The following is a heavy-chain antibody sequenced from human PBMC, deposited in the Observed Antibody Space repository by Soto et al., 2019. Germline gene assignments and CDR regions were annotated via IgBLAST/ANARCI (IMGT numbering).Heavy chain of an antibody. CDR2: IHSSGSI. V-gene: IGHV4-31*03. CDR3: VRGKRGPWYFDL. J-gene: IGHJ2*01. CDR1: GGYINTAGDY. Sequence: QVQLLESGPGLVRPSETLSLTCTVSGGYINTAGDYWNWMRQRPGEGLEWIGSIHSSGSIYYTPPLKGRVKVSADTSKNQFSLSLDSVTPADTVVYYCVRGKRGPWYFDLWGRGTLVGVTS.